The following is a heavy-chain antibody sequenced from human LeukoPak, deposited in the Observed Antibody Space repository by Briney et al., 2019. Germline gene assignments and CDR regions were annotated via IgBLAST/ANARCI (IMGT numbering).Heavy chain of an antibody. CDR1: GYTLTELS. CDR3: VTVDSSGYSVGAAFDY. J-gene: IGHJ4*02. V-gene: IGHV1-24*01. Sequence: ASVKVSCKVSGYTLTELSMHCVRQAPGKGLEWRGGFDPEDGETIYAQKFQGRVTMTEDTSTDTAYMELSSLRSEDTAVYYCVTVDSSGYSVGAAFDYCGQGDLVTVSS. D-gene: IGHD3-22*01. CDR2: FDPEDGET.